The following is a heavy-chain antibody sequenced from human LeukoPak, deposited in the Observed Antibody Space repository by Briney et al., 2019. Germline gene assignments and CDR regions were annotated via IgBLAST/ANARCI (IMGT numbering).Heavy chain of an antibody. CDR3: ARGSINYNSGGYYDNPPLDY. Sequence: GASVKVSCKASGGTFSSYTISWVRQAPGQGLEWMGRIIPILGIANYAQKFQGRVTITADKSTSTAYMELSSPRSEDTAVYYCARGSINYNSGGYYDNPPLDYWGQGTLVTVSS. CDR1: GGTFSSYT. J-gene: IGHJ4*02. V-gene: IGHV1-69*02. CDR2: IIPILGIA. D-gene: IGHD3-22*01.